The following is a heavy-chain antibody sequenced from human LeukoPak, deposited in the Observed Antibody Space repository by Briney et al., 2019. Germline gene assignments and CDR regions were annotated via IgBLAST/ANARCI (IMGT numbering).Heavy chain of an antibody. V-gene: IGHV4-59*01. CDR1: GGSISSYY. J-gene: IGHJ5*02. CDR3: ARQVVVAATSWFDP. D-gene: IGHD2-15*01. Sequence: KPSETLSLTCTVSGGSISSYYWSWIRQPPGKGLEWIGYIYYSGSTNYNPSLKSRVTISVYTSKNQFSLKLSSVTAADTAVYYCARQVVVAATSWFDPWGQGTLVTVSS. CDR2: IYYSGST.